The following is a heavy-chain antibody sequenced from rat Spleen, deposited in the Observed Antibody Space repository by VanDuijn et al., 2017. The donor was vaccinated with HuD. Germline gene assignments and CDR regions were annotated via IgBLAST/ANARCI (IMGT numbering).Heavy chain of an antibody. Sequence: EVQLVESGGGLVQPGRSLKLSCAASGFTFSDYNMAWVRQAPKKGLEWVATIIYDGSRTYYRDSVKGRFTISRDNAKSTLYLQMDSLRSEDTATYYCATDYYDGTYYHWFAYWGQGTLVTVSS. D-gene: IGHD1-12*02. CDR3: ATDYYDGTYYHWFAY. J-gene: IGHJ3*01. CDR1: GFTFSDYN. CDR2: IIYDGSRT. V-gene: IGHV5S10*01.